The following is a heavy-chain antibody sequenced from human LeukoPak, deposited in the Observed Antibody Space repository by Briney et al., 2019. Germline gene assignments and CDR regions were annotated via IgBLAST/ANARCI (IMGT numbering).Heavy chain of an antibody. J-gene: IGHJ4*02. D-gene: IGHD2-15*01. CDR1: GGSFRGYY. CDR2: INDSGSV. V-gene: IGHV4-34*01. Sequence: PSDTLSLTCAVYGGSFRGYYWSWLRQPPGKGLEWIGEINDSGSVNCNPSLKNRVTLPVDTSKNQFSLSLSSVAAADTAVYYCARRLVDSGASQVSDDWGQGTLVTVSS. CDR3: ARRLVDSGASQVSDD.